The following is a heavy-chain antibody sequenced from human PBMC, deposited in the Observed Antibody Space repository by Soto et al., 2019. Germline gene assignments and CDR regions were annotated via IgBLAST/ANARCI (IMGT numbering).Heavy chain of an antibody. V-gene: IGHV4-30-2*01. CDR1: AGSISSAAYS. CDR3: ARGLRKRYDSSGYYQVSHAFDI. Sequence: LPLTCAVSAGSISSAAYSWSWIRQPPANGLEWIGYIYQSGSTYYNPALKSRVTISVDRSKNQFSLKLSSVTAADTAVYYCARGLRKRYDSSGYYQVSHAFDIWGQGTMVTVS. D-gene: IGHD3-22*01. J-gene: IGHJ3*02. CDR2: IYQSGST.